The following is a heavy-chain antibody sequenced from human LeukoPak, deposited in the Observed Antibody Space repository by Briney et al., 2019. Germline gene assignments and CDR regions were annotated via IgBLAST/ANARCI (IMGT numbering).Heavy chain of an antibody. CDR3: AREVRIVPRHSIAARPQYFQH. J-gene: IGHJ1*01. Sequence: LAASVKVSCKASGYTFTGYYMHWVRQAPGQGLEWMGWINPNSGGTNYAQKFQGRVTMTRDTSISTAYMELSRLRSDDTAVYYCAREVRIVPRHSIAARPQYFQHWGQGTLVTVSS. D-gene: IGHD6-6*01. V-gene: IGHV1-2*03. CDR2: INPNSGGT. CDR1: GYTFTGYY.